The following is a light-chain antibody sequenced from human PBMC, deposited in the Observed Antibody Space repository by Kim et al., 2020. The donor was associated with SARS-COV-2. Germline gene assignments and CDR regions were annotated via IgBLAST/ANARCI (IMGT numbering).Light chain of an antibody. V-gene: IGLV3-1*01. CDR2: QDS. CDR3: QAWDSSTVV. J-gene: IGLJ2*01. CDR1: KLGDKY. Sequence: SVSPGQTASLTCSGDKLGDKYACWYQQKPGQSPVVVIHQDSKRPSGIPERFSGSNSGNTATLTISGTQAMDEADYYCQAWDSSTVVFGGGTKLTV.